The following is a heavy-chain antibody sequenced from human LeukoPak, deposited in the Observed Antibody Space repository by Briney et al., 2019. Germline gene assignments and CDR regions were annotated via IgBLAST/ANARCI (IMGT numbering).Heavy chain of an antibody. J-gene: IGHJ5*02. D-gene: IGHD4-11*01. V-gene: IGHV3-30-3*02. CDR3: AKAGWDYSNYLGGFDP. Sequence: GGALRLSRVFSRFKFDNFAMHWVRQPLGKGLGGGAVISHDGRTKYYADSVKGRFTISRDNSKNTVYLQMNSLRAEDTAVYYCAKAGWDYSNYLGGFDPWGQGTLVTVSS. CDR2: ISHDGRTK. CDR1: RFKFDNFA.